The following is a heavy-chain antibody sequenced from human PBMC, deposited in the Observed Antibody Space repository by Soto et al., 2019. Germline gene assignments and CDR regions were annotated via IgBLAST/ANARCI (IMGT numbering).Heavy chain of an antibody. J-gene: IGHJ4*02. Sequence: QVQLQESGPGLVKHSETLSLTCTVSGGSISSYYWSWIRQPPGKGLEWIGYIYYSGSTNYNPSLKSPVTISVDTSKTQFSLKLSSVTAADTAGYYCARRYGGTFDYWGQGTLVTVSS. CDR1: GGSISSYY. CDR3: ARRYGGTFDY. D-gene: IGHD2-15*01. CDR2: IYYSGST. V-gene: IGHV4-59*08.